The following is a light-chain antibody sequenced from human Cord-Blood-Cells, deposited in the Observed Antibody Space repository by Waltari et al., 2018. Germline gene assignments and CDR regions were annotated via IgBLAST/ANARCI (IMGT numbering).Light chain of an antibody. CDR3: SSYTSSSTKV. V-gene: IGLV2-14*01. CDR2: EVS. J-gene: IGLJ2*01. Sequence: QSALTQPASVSGSPGQSITISCTGTSSDVGGYNYVSWYQQHPGKAPKLMIYEVSNRPSGFSSRFSGSKSGNTASLTISGLQAEDDADYYCSSYTSSSTKVFGGGTKLTVL. CDR1: SSDVGGYNY.